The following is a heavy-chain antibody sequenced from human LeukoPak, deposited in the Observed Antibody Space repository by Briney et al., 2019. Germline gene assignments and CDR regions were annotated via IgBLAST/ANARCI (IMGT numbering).Heavy chain of an antibody. D-gene: IGHD1-1*01. V-gene: IGHV3-33*01. Sequence: GGSLRLSCAASGFTFSNHGMHWVRQAPGKGLEWVAVIWYDGSNQYYADSVKGRFTISRDNSKNMVYLQMNSLRAEDTATYYCARWNGGKRFDYWGQGTLVTVSS. CDR1: GFTFSNHG. CDR2: IWYDGSNQ. J-gene: IGHJ4*02. CDR3: ARWNGGKRFDY.